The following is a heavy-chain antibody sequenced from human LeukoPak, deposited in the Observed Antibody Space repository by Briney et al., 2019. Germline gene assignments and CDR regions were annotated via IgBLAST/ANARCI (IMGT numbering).Heavy chain of an antibody. Sequence: PSQTLSLTCTVSGGSISSGGYYWSWIRQHPGKGLEWIGYIYYSGSTYYNPSLKSRVTISVDTSKNQFSLKLSSVTAADTAVYYCARTLFDPFSSNWSYYWYFDLWGRGTLVTVSS. CDR1: GGSISSGGYY. CDR3: ARTLFDPFSSNWSYYWYFDL. J-gene: IGHJ2*01. D-gene: IGHD2-2*01. V-gene: IGHV4-31*03. CDR2: IYYSGST.